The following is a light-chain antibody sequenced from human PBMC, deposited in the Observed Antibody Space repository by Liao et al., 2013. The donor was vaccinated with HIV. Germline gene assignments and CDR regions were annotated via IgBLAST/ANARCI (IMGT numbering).Light chain of an antibody. V-gene: IGLV3-1*01. CDR2: KDS. Sequence: SYELTQPPSVSVSPGQTASITCSGDRLGDKYTCWYQQKPGQSPLLVIYKDSKRPSGIPERFSGSQSGNTATLTISGTQAMDEADYYCQAGDDGTSYVFGTGPKVTVL. J-gene: IGLJ1*01. CDR1: RLGDKY. CDR3: QAGDDGTSYV.